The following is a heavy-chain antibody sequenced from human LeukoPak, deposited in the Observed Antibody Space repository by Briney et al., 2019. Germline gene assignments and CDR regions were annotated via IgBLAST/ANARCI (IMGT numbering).Heavy chain of an antibody. CDR1: GFTFSSYA. D-gene: IGHD4-17*01. V-gene: IGHV3-30-3*01. CDR2: ISYDGSNK. Sequence: PGGSLRLSCAASGFTFSSYAMHWVRQAPGKGLEWVAVISYDGSNKYYADSVKGRFTISRDNSKNTLYLQMNSLRAEDKAVYYCAGHTVTTALDFDYWGQGTLVTVSS. CDR3: AGHTVTTALDFDY. J-gene: IGHJ4*02.